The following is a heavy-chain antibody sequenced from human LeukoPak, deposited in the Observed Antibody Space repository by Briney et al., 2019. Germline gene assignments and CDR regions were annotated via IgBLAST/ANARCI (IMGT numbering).Heavy chain of an antibody. V-gene: IGHV3-30*18. Sequence: GGSLRLSCTASGFTFSSQAMSWVRQAPGKGLEWVAVISYDGSDKYYADSVKGRFTISRDNTKNTLYLQMNSLRAEDTAVYYCGKLGCSSTRCYINYWGQGTLVTVSS. CDR2: ISYDGSDK. CDR1: GFTFSSQA. D-gene: IGHD2-2*01. CDR3: GKLGCSSTRCYINY. J-gene: IGHJ4*02.